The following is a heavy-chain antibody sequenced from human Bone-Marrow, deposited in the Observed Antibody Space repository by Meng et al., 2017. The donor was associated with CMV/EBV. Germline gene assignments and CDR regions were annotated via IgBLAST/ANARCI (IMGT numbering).Heavy chain of an antibody. CDR2: ISFDGSNI. CDR1: GFTFSDSG. J-gene: IGHJ6*02. CDR3: ARNDIVVVPAANYYGMDV. D-gene: IGHD2-2*01. Sequence: GESLKISCAALGFTFSDSGMHWVRQAPGKGLEWVSVISFDGSNIHYADSVKGRFTISRDNSKNTLYLQMNSLRAEDTAVYYCARNDIVVVPAANYYGMDVWGQGTTVTVSS. V-gene: IGHV3-30*03.